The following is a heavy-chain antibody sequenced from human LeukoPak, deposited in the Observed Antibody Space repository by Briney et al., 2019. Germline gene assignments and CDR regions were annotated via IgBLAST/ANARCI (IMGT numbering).Heavy chain of an antibody. V-gene: IGHV4-39*01. J-gene: IGHJ5*02. CDR2: IYYSGST. Sequence: PSETLSLTCTVSGGSISSGSYYWSWIRQPPGKGLEWIGSIYYSGSTYYNPSLKSRVTISVDTSKNQFSLKLSSVTAADTAVYYCARLGDYDFWSGPWSQGTLVTVSS. CDR1: GGSISSGSYY. D-gene: IGHD3-3*01. CDR3: ARLGDYDFWSGP.